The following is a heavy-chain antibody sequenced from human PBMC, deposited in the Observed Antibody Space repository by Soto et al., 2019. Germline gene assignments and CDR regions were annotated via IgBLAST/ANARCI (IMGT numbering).Heavy chain of an antibody. CDR1: GFTFSSSA. CDR2: ISDSGATT. CDR3: AKEAPYTSIPKGWFGP. D-gene: IGHD6-13*01. J-gene: IGHJ5*02. Sequence: EVQMSESGGGLVQPGGSLRLSCAASGFTFSSSAMGWVRQTPGKGLEWVSSISDSGATTYYAHSVKGRFAISRDNSKNTLYLQMNSLRVDDTAVYYCAKEAPYTSIPKGWFGPWGQGALVTVSS. V-gene: IGHV3-23*01.